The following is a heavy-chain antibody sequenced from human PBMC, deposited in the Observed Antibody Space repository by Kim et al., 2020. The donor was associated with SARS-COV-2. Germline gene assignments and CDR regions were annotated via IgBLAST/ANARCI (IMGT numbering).Heavy chain of an antibody. J-gene: IGHJ4*02. Sequence: GGSLRLSCAASGFTFSSYGMHWVRQAPGKGLEWVAVITCGGSNKYYADSVKGRFTISRDNSKNTLYLQMNSLRAEDTAVYYCAKDRNYIVVVPAATPIYFDHWGQGALGTVSP. CDR2: ITCGGSNK. V-gene: IGHV3-30*18. CDR1: GFTFSSYG. D-gene: IGHD2-2*02. CDR3: AKDRNYIVVVPAATPIYFDH.